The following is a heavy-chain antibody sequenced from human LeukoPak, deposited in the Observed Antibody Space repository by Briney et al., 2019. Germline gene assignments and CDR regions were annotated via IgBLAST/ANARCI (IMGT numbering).Heavy chain of an antibody. CDR1: GYTFTSYG. CDR2: ISAYNGNT. CDR3: ARDLAAYDFWSGFDY. J-gene: IGHJ4*02. D-gene: IGHD3-3*01. Sequence: VKVSCKASGYTFTSYGISWVRQAPGQGLEWMGWISAYNGNTNYAQKLQGRVTMTTDTSTSTAYMELRSLRSDDTAVYYCARDLAAYDFWSGFDYWGQGTLVTVSS. V-gene: IGHV1-18*01.